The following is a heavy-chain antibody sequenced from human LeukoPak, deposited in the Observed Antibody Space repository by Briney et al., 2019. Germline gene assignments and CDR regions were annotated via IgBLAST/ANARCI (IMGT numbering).Heavy chain of an antibody. D-gene: IGHD1-26*01. CDR1: GFTFSSYW. CDR2: IKQDGSEK. J-gene: IGHJ4*02. V-gene: IGHV3-7*01. CDR3: ARDKIVGATHLDY. Sequence: PGGSLRLPCAASGFTFSSYWMSWVRQAPGKGLEWVANIKQDGSEKYYVDSVKGRFTISRDNAKNSLYLQMNSLRAEDTAVYYCARDKIVGATHLDYWGQGTLVTVSS.